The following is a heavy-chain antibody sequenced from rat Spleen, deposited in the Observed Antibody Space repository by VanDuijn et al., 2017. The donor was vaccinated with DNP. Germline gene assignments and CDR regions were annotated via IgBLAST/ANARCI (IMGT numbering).Heavy chain of an antibody. CDR3: VRGHPPRGFDY. V-gene: IGHV3-1*01. CDR2: INYSGYT. Sequence: EVQLQESGPGLVKPSQSLSLTCSVTGSSIISNYWAWIRKFPGNKMEWIGHINYSGYTSYNPSLKSRISISRDTSKNQFFLQLNSDTTEDTATYYCVRGHPPRGFDYWGQGVMVTVSS. J-gene: IGHJ2*01. CDR1: GSSIISNY. D-gene: IGHD3-8*01.